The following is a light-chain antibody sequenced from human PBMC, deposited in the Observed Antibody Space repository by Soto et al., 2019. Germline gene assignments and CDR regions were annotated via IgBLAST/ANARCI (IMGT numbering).Light chain of an antibody. Sequence: DIQMTQSPSSLSASVGDRVTITCRASQSIVTYLNWYLQKPGKAPKLLIYAASNLQSGVPSRFSGSGSGTDFTLTISSLQPEDFAVYYCQQYDEWPPSYTFGQGTKLEI. J-gene: IGKJ2*01. CDR1: QSIVTY. CDR2: AAS. V-gene: IGKV1-39*01. CDR3: QQYDEWPPSYT.